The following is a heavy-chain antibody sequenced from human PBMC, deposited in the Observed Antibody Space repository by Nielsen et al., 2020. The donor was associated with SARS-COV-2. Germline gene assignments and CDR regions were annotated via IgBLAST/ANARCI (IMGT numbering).Heavy chain of an antibody. V-gene: IGHV5-51*01. CDR3: TRRGSAGLFDY. Sequence: GGSLRLSCEASGYSFTSYWIGWVRQLPGKGLEWVGIIYPGDSETRYGPSFRGQVTVSADKSSKTAYLQWSSLRASDTAIYFCTRRGSAGLFDYWGQGTQVTVS. D-gene: IGHD3-10*01. J-gene: IGHJ4*02. CDR2: IYPGDSET. CDR1: GYSFTSYW.